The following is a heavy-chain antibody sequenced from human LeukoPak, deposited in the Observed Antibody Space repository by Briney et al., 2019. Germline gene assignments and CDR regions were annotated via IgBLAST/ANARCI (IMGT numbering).Heavy chain of an antibody. D-gene: IGHD5-12*01. CDR1: GFIFSSYA. CDR3: AKGGVRGYDFDY. J-gene: IGHJ4*02. CDR2: ISGSGGST. Sequence: GGSLRLSCASSGFIFSSYAMSWVRQAPGKGLEWVSAISGSGGSTYYADSVKGRFTISRDNSKNTLYLQMNSLRAEDTAVCYCAKGGVRGYDFDYWGQGTLVTVSS. V-gene: IGHV3-23*01.